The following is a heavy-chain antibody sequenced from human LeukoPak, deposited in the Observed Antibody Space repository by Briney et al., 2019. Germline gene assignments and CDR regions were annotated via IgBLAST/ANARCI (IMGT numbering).Heavy chain of an antibody. D-gene: IGHD3-22*01. CDR3: AKNYYDSSAATYYFYY. J-gene: IGHJ4*02. V-gene: IGHV3-30*02. Sequence: GGSLTLPCAVSGFTFSIYGIHGVRQAPGKGLEWVAYIRYDGSDKYYADSVKVRFPITSDNANPTLYLQMNSMRAEDKAVYYYAKNYYDSSAATYYFYYYGQGTLVIVSS. CDR2: IRYDGSDK. CDR1: GFTFSIYG.